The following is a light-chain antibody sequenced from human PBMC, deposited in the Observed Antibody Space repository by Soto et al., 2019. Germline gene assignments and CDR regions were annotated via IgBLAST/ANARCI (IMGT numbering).Light chain of an antibody. V-gene: IGKV3-11*01. CDR3: QQRSNWPPYT. Sequence: EIVLTQSPATLSLSPGERATLSCRASQSVSSYLAWYQQKPGQAPRLLIYDASNRATGIPARFSGSGSGTDFTLTISSLEPEDFAVNYYQQRSNWPPYTFGQGTKLDIK. J-gene: IGKJ2*01. CDR2: DAS. CDR1: QSVSSY.